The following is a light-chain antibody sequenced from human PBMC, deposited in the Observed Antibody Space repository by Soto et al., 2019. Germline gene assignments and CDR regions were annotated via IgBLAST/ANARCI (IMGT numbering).Light chain of an antibody. CDR2: GAS. V-gene: IGKV3-15*01. CDR1: QSVISS. Sequence: EIVMTQSPATLSVSPGERATLSCRASQSVISSLAWYQQKPGQAPRLLIYGASTRATGIPARFSGGGSGTEFTLTISSLQSEDFAVYYCQQYNNWPPWTFGQGTKVEIK. J-gene: IGKJ1*01. CDR3: QQYNNWPPWT.